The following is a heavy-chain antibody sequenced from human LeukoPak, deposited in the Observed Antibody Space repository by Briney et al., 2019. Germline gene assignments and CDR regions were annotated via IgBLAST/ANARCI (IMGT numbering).Heavy chain of an antibody. CDR3: ARDFFPIADSTWYEIGY. D-gene: IGHD2-21*01. CDR2: ISGSGGST. Sequence: GGSLRLSCAASGFTFSSYAMSWVRQAPGKGLEWVSSISGSGGSTYNADSVKGRFTISRDNSKNTLYLQMDSLRSEDTAVYYCARDFFPIADSTWYEIGYWGQGTLVTVSS. V-gene: IGHV3-23*01. J-gene: IGHJ4*02. CDR1: GFTFSSYA.